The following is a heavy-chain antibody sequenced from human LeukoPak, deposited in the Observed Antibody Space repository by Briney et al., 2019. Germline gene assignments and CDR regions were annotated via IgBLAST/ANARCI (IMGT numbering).Heavy chain of an antibody. J-gene: IGHJ4*02. CDR3: AGGNVGPNDYSGYYSFDY. CDR1: GYTFGGYY. Sequence: ASVKVSCKAFGYTFGGYYMHWLRQAPGRGLEWMGWVNPNTGDTKYAQKFQGRVTMPRDMSISTAYMDLIRLTSDDTAVYFCAGGNVGPNDYSGYYSFDYWGQGALVTVSS. V-gene: IGHV1-2*02. D-gene: IGHD3-22*01. CDR2: VNPNTGDT.